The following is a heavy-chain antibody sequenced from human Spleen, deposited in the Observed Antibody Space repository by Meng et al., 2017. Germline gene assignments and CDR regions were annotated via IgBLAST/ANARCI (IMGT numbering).Heavy chain of an antibody. Sequence: WNPAQNLSLPCVSSGGSFRVYHWSWIRQPPGKGLEWIGEINHSGSTNYNPSLGSRATISVDTSQNNLSLKLSSVTAADSAVYYCARGPTTMAHDFDYWGQGTLVTVSS. J-gene: IGHJ4*02. CDR1: GGSFRVYH. CDR3: ARGPTTMAHDFDY. CDR2: INHSGST. D-gene: IGHD4-11*01. V-gene: IGHV4-34*01.